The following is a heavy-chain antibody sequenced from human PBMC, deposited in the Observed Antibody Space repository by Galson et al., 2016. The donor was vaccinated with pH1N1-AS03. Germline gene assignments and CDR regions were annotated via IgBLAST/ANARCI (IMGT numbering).Heavy chain of an antibody. V-gene: IGHV4-59*08. Sequence: LSLTCTVSGGSISSYYWSWIRQPPGKGLEWIGYIFYSGSTFYNASLKSRVTISVDTSKNQFSLKLRSVTAADTAVYYCARLDSSGWYSVDYWGQGNMVIVSS. CDR3: ARLDSSGWYSVDY. CDR1: GGSISSYY. J-gene: IGHJ4*02. D-gene: IGHD6-19*01. CDR2: IFYSGST.